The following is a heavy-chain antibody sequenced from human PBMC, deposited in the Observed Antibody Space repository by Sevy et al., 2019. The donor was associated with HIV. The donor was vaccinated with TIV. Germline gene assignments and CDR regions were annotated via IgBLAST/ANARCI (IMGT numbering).Heavy chain of an antibody. CDR1: GGSVSSGSYY. CDR2: IYYSWST. J-gene: IGHJ3*02. Sequence: SETLSLTCTVSGGSVSSGSYYWSWIRQPPGKGLEWIGYIYYSWSTNYTPSLKSRVTISVDTSKNQFSLKLSSVTAADTAVYYCAREDYGDIVATIRGASGSIGAFDIWGQGTMVTVSS. V-gene: IGHV4-61*01. D-gene: IGHD5-12*01. CDR3: AREDYGDIVATIRGASGSIGAFDI.